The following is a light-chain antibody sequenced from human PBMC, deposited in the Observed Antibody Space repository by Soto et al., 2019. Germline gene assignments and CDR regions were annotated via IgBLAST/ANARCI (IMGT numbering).Light chain of an antibody. CDR1: QSVTSNY. CDR2: GAS. J-gene: IGKJ4*01. Sequence: DIVLTQSPGTLSLSPGEKATLSCRASQSVTSNYLAWYQQKPGQAPRLLINGASSRATGIPDRFSGSGSGTDFTLTISRLEPEDFAVYYCQQRVNWLTFGGGTKVEL. V-gene: IGKV3D-20*02. CDR3: QQRVNWLT.